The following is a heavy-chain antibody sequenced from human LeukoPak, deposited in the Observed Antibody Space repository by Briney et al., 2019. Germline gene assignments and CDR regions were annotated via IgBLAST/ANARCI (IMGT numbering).Heavy chain of an antibody. V-gene: IGHV3-13*01. J-gene: IGHJ6*02. Sequence: PGGSLRLSGAASGFTFSNYDMHWVRQTTGKGLEWVSPIGTAGDTYYPGSVKGRFTISRENAKNSLYLQMNSLRAGDTAVYYCARVPLLGDDYVSLDVWGQGTTVTVSS. CDR1: GFTFSNYD. CDR3: ARVPLLGDDYVSLDV. D-gene: IGHD3-16*01. CDR2: IGTAGDT.